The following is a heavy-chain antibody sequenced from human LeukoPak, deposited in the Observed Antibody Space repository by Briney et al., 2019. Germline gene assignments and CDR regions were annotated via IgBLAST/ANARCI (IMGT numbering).Heavy chain of an antibody. CDR1: GFTFSSYA. Sequence: PGGSLRLSCAASGFTFSSYAMSWVRQAPGKGLEWVSAISGSGGSTYYADSVKGRFTISRDNSKNTLYLQMNSLRAEDTAVYYCAKKGFGELSTIYYFDYWGQGTLVTVSS. D-gene: IGHD3-10*01. J-gene: IGHJ4*02. CDR3: AKKGFGELSTIYYFDY. V-gene: IGHV3-23*01. CDR2: ISGSGGST.